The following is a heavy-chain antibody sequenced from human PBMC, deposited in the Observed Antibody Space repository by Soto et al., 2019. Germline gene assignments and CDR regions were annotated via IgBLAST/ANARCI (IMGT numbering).Heavy chain of an antibody. J-gene: IGHJ1*01. Sequence: QVQLVQSGAEVKKPGSSVKVSCKASGGTFSSYTISWVRQAPGQGLEWMGRIIPILGIANYAQKFQGRVTITADKSTSTXXXELXXXXXXXXXXXXXXXGIAAAGTMSEYFQHWGQGTLVTVSS. CDR1: GGTFSSYT. V-gene: IGHV1-69*02. CDR2: IIPILGIA. D-gene: IGHD6-13*01. CDR3: XXGIAAAGTMSEYFQH.